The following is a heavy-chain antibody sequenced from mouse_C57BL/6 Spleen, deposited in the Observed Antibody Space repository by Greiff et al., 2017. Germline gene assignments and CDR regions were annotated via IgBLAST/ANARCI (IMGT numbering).Heavy chain of an antibody. D-gene: IGHD2-2*01. Sequence: VQLQQSGPELVKPGASVKISCKASGYTFTDYYMNWVKQSHGKSLEWIGDINPNNGGTSYNQKFKGKATLTVDKSSSTAYMELRSLTSEDSAVYYCAPNGYHYAMDYWGQGTSVTVSS. V-gene: IGHV1-26*01. CDR1: GYTFTDYY. CDR2: INPNNGGT. J-gene: IGHJ4*01. CDR3: APNGYHYAMDY.